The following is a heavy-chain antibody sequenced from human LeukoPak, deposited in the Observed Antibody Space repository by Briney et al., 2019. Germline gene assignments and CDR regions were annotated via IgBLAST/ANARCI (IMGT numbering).Heavy chain of an antibody. J-gene: IGHJ4*02. CDR2: VSGSGGST. V-gene: IGHV3-23*01. CDR1: GFTFSSFA. Sequence: GGSLRLSCAASGFTFSSFAMSWVRQAPGKGLEWVSAVSGSGGSTYYADSVKGRFTISRDNSKNTLYLQMNSLRAEDTAVYYCVKNKVVAGPPVDYWGQGTLVTVSS. D-gene: IGHD2-15*01. CDR3: VKNKVVAGPPVDY.